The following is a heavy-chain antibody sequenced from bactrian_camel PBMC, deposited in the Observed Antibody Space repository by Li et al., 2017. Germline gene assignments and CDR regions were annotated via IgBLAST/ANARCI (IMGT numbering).Heavy chain of an antibody. D-gene: IGHD2*01. CDR3: AAQAERSGLCLPYKH. CDR1: GFSFSTYA. Sequence: QLVESGGGSVRPGGSLTLSCTASGFSFSTYAMAWVRQPPGKKVEWVSRISSSGYCEYYTDSVKGRFTISRDNAKNTLYLEMNNLKPEDTAMYYCAAQAERSGLCLPYKHWGRGTQVTVS. V-gene: IGHV3S31*01. J-gene: IGHJ4*01. CDR2: ISSSGYCE.